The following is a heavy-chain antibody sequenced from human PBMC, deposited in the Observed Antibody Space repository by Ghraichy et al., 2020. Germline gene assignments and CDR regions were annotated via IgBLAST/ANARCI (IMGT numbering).Heavy chain of an antibody. Sequence: SCAASGFTFSSYAMSWVRQAPVKGLGWVSAISGSGGSTYYADSVKGRFTISRDNSKNTLYLQMNSLRAEDTAVYYCAKSHPQGYCSSTSCYWAPSGMDVWGQGATVTVSS. J-gene: IGHJ6*02. D-gene: IGHD2-2*01. CDR2: ISGSGGST. V-gene: IGHV3-23*01. CDR3: AKSHPQGYCSSTSCYWAPSGMDV. CDR1: GFTFSSYA.